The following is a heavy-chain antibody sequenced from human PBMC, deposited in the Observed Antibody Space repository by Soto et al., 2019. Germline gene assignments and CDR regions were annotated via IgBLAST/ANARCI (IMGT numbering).Heavy chain of an antibody. CDR2: ISGSGGST. CDR1: GFTFRIYA. J-gene: IGHJ4*02. V-gene: IGHV3-23*01. D-gene: IGHD6-19*01. CDR3: AKVDSSGPNLGFDY. Sequence: PGGSLRLSCAASGFTFRIYAMSWVCQAPGKGLEWVSAISGSGGSTYYADSVKGRFTISRDNSKNTLYLQMNSLRAEDTAVYYCAKVDSSGPNLGFDYWGQGTLVTVSS.